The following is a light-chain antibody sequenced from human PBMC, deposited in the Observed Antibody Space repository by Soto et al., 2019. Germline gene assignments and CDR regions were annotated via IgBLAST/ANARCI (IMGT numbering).Light chain of an antibody. CDR1: QRLRSW. CDR2: TAS. V-gene: IGKV1-5*03. J-gene: IGKJ1*01. CDR3: PPYNSDTRS. Sequence: DIQMTQSPSTLSASVGDRVTITRRASQRLRSWLALYHQKPGKAPKLLIYTASRLESGVPSRFSGSGSGTEVTLTISIQQPAEFATYYCPPYNSDTRSFGPGPKAEIK.